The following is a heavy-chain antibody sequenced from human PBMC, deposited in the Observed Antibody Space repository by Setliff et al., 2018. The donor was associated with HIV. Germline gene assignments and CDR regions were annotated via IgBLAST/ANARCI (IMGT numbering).Heavy chain of an antibody. V-gene: IGHV1-18*01. J-gene: IGHJ4*02. CDR3: VREFSWSAFYFDS. D-gene: IGHD2-8*02. Sequence: ASVKVSCKASGYTFTNFGISWVRQAPGQGLEWMGWISAYNGNTDYVQKFQGRVTMTTDASTSTAFMELYNLRSDDTAVYYCVREFSWSAFYFDSWGQGTLVTVSS. CDR1: GYTFTNFG. CDR2: ISAYNGNT.